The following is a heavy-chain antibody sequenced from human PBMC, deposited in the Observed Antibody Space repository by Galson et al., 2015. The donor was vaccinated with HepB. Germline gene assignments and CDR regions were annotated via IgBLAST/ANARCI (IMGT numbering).Heavy chain of an antibody. V-gene: IGHV3-23*01. CDR1: GFTFSSYA. D-gene: IGHD2-2*02. CDR2: ISGSGGST. J-gene: IGHJ6*03. Sequence: SLRLSCAASGFTFSSYAMSWVRQAPGKGLEWVSAISGSGGSTYYADSVKGRFTISRDNSKNTLYLQMNSLRAEDTAVYYCAKDLGCSSTSCYIQGDFYYYYMDVWGKGTTVTVSS. CDR3: AKDLGCSSTSCYIQGDFYYYYMDV.